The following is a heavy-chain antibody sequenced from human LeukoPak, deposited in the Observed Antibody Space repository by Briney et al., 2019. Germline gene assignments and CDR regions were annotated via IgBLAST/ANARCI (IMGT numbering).Heavy chain of an antibody. CDR3: ARRPYAEPFVDY. D-gene: IGHD2-2*01. CDR2: INHSGST. Sequence: SETLSLTCAVYGGSFSGYYWSWIRHPPGKGLEWIGEINHSGSTNYNPSLRSRVTISVDTSKNQFSLKLSSVAAADTAVYYCARRPYAEPFVDYWGRGTLVTVSS. J-gene: IGHJ4*02. V-gene: IGHV4-34*01. CDR1: GGSFSGYY.